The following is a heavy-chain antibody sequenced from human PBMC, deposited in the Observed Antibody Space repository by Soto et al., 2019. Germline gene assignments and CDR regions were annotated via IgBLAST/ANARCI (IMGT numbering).Heavy chain of an antibody. CDR3: ARGGTPIDY. D-gene: IGHD3-16*01. J-gene: IGHJ4*02. V-gene: IGHV1-18*01. Sequence: QVQLVQSGAEVKKPGASVTVSCKASGYTFTNFGISWVRQARGQGLAWMGWISADNGNTNYAQIYESRVTMTDDTSTSTCLLELRSLRSDDTAVYYVARGGTPIDYWGQGTLVTVST. CDR2: ISADNGNT. CDR1: GYTFTNFG.